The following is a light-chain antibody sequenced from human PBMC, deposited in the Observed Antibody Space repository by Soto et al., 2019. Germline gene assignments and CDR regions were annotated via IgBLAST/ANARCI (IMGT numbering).Light chain of an antibody. CDR3: EQYNGYPWT. Sequence: DIQMTQSPSTLSASVGDRVTITCRASQSISSWLAWYQQKPGKAPKLLIYKASSLESGVPSRFSGSGSGTEFTRSISSLQPDDLATYYCEQYNGYPWTFGHGTQVEMK. CDR2: KAS. CDR1: QSISSW. J-gene: IGKJ1*01. V-gene: IGKV1-5*03.